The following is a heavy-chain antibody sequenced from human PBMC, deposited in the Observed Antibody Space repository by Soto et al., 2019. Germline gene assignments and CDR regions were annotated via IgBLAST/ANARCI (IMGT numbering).Heavy chain of an antibody. D-gene: IGHD6-13*01. CDR1: NGSISSSTNH. V-gene: IGHV4-39*01. J-gene: IGHJ4*02. Sequence: NPSETLSLTCTVSNGSISSSTNHWGWIRQPPGKGLEWIGSLYYSGATYYNPSLKSRVTISVDTSKNQFSLKLTSVTAADTAVYYCARHFRPPGYGSSWREPFDYWGQGTLVTVSS. CDR3: ARHFRPPGYGSSWREPFDY. CDR2: LYYSGAT.